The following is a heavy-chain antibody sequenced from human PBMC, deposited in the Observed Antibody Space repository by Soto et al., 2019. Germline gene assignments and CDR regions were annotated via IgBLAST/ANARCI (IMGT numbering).Heavy chain of an antibody. CDR1: GGSISSGGYS. CDR3: ARHIAVAGFDY. V-gene: IGHV4-30-2*01. CDR2: IYHSGST. D-gene: IGHD6-19*01. J-gene: IGHJ4*02. Sequence: SLTCAVSGGSISSGGYSWSWIRQPPGKGLEWIGYIYHSGSTYYNPSLKSRVTISVDTSKNQFSLKLSSATAADTAVYYCARHIAVAGFDYWGQGTLVTVSS.